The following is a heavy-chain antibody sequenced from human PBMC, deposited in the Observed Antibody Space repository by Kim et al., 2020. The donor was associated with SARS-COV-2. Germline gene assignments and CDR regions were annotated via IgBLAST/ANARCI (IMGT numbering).Heavy chain of an antibody. D-gene: IGHD4-17*01. Sequence: SETLSLTCTVSGGSISSYYWSWIRQPPGKGLEWIGYIYYSGSTNYNPSLKSRVTISVDTSKNQFSLKLSSVTAADTAVYYCARDFLGSPSGDYNLPPYYYYYGMDVWGQGTTVTVSS. CDR1: GGSISSYY. J-gene: IGHJ6*02. V-gene: IGHV4-59*01. CDR2: IYYSGST. CDR3: ARDFLGSPSGDYNLPPYYYYYGMDV.